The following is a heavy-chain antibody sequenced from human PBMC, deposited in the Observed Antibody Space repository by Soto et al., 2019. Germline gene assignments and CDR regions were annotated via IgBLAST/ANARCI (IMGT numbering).Heavy chain of an antibody. CDR2: IYYSGST. Sequence: QLQLQESGPGLVKPSETLSLSCTVSGGSISSSTYYWGWISQPPGKGLEWIGSIYYSGSTYYNPSLKSRGTISVDTSTNQFSLKLSSVTAADTAVYYCTRRGIAVALYSLGPGTLVTVSS. V-gene: IGHV4-39*01. J-gene: IGHJ4*02. CDR3: TRRGIAVALYS. CDR1: GGSISSSTYY. D-gene: IGHD6-19*01.